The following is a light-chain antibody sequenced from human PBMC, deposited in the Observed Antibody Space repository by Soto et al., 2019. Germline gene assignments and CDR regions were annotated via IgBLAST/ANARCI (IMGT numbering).Light chain of an antibody. V-gene: IGKV1-9*01. CDR1: QGISNY. CDR3: QHLNNYPP. CDR2: AAS. Sequence: DIQLTQSPSFLSASVGDRVTITCRASQGISNYLAWYQQKPGKAPKLLICAASTLQSGVPSRFSGSGSGTEFTLTISSLQPEDFATYYCQHLNNYPPFGQGTRLEMK. J-gene: IGKJ5*01.